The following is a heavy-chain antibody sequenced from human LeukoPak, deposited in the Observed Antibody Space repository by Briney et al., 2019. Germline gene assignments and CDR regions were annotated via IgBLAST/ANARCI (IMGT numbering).Heavy chain of an antibody. CDR3: ARGRGNSSSWYWDY. D-gene: IGHD6-13*01. V-gene: IGHV3-7*01. CDR2: IKQDGSEK. CDR1: GFAFSSYW. Sequence: GGSLRLSCAASGFAFSSYWMTWVRQAPGKWLEWVANIKQDGSEKYYVDSAKGRFTISRDNGMKSLYLQMNSLRVEDTAVYYCARGRGNSSSWYWDYWGQGTLVTVSS. J-gene: IGHJ4*02.